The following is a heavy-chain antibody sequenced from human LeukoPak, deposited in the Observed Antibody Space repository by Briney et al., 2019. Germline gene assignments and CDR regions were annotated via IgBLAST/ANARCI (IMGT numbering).Heavy chain of an antibody. CDR2: INPNSGGT. J-gene: IGHJ6*03. CDR1: GYTFTGYY. Sequence: ASVKVSCKASGYTFTGYYMHWVRQAPGQGFEWMGWINPNSGGTNYAQKFQGRVTMTRDTSISTAYMELSRLRSDDTAVYYCARDRGITPSYYYYMDVWGKGTTVTVSS. V-gene: IGHV1-2*02. D-gene: IGHD3-16*01. CDR3: ARDRGITPSYYYYMDV.